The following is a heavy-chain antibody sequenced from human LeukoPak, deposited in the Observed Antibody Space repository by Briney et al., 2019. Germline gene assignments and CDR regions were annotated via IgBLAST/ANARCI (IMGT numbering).Heavy chain of an antibody. CDR3: ARPIVVPAANTDY. Sequence: GGSLRLSSAASGFTFSDYYMSWIRQAPGKGLEWASYISSSGSTIYYADSVKGRFTISRDNAKNSLYLQMNSLRAEDTAVYYCARPIVVPAANTDYWGQGTLATVSS. D-gene: IGHD2-2*01. J-gene: IGHJ4*02. CDR2: ISSSGSTI. V-gene: IGHV3-11*01. CDR1: GFTFSDYY.